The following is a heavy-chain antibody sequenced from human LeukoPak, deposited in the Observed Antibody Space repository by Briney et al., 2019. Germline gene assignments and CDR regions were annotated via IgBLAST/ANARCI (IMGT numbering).Heavy chain of an antibody. CDR3: AGDARIAVAGTTHFQH. CDR2: IKQDGSEK. V-gene: IGHV3-7*01. Sequence: GGSLRLSCAASGFTFSSYWMGWVRQAPGKGLEWVANIKQDGSEKYYVDSVKGRFTISRDNAKNSLYLQMNSLRAEDTAVYYCAGDARIAVAGTTHFQHWGQGTLVTVSS. CDR1: GFTFSSYW. D-gene: IGHD6-19*01. J-gene: IGHJ1*01.